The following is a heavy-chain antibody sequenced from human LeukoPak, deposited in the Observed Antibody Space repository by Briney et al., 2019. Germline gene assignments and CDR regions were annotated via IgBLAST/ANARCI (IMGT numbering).Heavy chain of an antibody. J-gene: IGHJ4*02. CDR2: IYSGGST. D-gene: IGHD4-17*01. CDR1: GFTVSSNY. V-gene: IGHV3-53*01. CDR3: ARETTVTSAGILDY. Sequence: GGSLRLSCAASGFTVSSNYMSWVRQAPGKGLEWVSVIYSGGSTYYADSVKGRFTISRDNSKNMLYLQMNSLRAEDTAVYYCARETTVTSAGILDYWGQGTLVTVSS.